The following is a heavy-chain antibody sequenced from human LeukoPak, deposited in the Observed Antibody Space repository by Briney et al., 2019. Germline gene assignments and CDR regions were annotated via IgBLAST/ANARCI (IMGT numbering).Heavy chain of an antibody. Sequence: SGTLSLTCTVSGGAISSYYWSWIRQPPGKGLEGIGYSYYRGSTNYNRSLKTRVTISVDTSKTQFSLKLSSVPAADTAVYYCARDGTQDSSGEGWFDPWGQGTLVTVSS. CDR1: GGAISSYY. D-gene: IGHD6-19*01. V-gene: IGHV4-59*01. CDR2: SYYRGST. J-gene: IGHJ5*02. CDR3: ARDGTQDSSGEGWFDP.